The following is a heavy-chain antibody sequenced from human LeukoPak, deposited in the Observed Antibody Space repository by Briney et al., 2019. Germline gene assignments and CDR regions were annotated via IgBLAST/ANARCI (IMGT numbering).Heavy chain of an antibody. CDR3: ARDRRDYYDSSGYDSY. D-gene: IGHD3-22*01. Sequence: GGSLRLSCAASGFTFSNYSMNWVRQAPGKGLEWVSSISSSSSYIYYADSVKGRFTISRDNAKNSLYLQMNSLRAEDTAVYYCARDRRDYYDSSGYDSYWGQGTLVTVSS. J-gene: IGHJ4*02. V-gene: IGHV3-21*01. CDR1: GFTFSNYS. CDR2: ISSSSSYI.